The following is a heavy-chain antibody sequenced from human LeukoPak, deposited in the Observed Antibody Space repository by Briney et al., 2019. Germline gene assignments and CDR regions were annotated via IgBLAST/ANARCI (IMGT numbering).Heavy chain of an antibody. CDR1: GYSISSGYY. CDR3: ARMPRGEKRAAMVRGVIARDAFDI. D-gene: IGHD3-10*01. J-gene: IGHJ3*02. V-gene: IGHV4-38-2*02. Sequence: SETLSLTCTVSGYSISSGYYWGWIRQPPGKGLEWIGSIYHSGSTYYNPSLKSRVTISVDTSKNQFSLKLSSVTAADTAVYYCARMPRGEKRAAMVRGVIARDAFDIWGQGTMVTVSS. CDR2: IYHSGST.